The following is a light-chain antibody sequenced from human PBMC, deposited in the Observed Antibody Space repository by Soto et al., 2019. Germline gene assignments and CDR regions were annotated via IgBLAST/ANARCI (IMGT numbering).Light chain of an antibody. CDR1: QSIGTW. Sequence: DIQMTQSPSTLSASVGDRVAITCRASQSIGTWLAWYQQKPGKAPKLLIFDASSLERGVPSRFSGRGSGTEFTLTISSLQSDDFATYYCQHYDDYPWTFGQGTTVDFK. J-gene: IGKJ1*01. CDR3: QHYDDYPWT. CDR2: DAS. V-gene: IGKV1-5*01.